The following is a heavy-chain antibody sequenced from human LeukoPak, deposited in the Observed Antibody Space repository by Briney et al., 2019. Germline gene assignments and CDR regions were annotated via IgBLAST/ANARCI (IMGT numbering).Heavy chain of an antibody. CDR1: GFTFNTHA. CDR3: AREAHGGDRREIWYYFDY. V-gene: IGHV3-23*01. CDR2: ISGSGGST. D-gene: IGHD2-21*02. J-gene: IGHJ4*02. Sequence: PGGSLRLSCAASGFTFNTHAMTWVRQAPGKGLEWVSAISGSGGSTYYADSVKGRFTISRDNSKNTLYLQMNSLRAEDTAVYYCAREAHGGDRREIWYYFDYWGQGTLVTVSS.